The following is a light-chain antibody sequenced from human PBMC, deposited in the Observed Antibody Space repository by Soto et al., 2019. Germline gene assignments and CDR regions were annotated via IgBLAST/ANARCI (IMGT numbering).Light chain of an antibody. Sequence: DIQMTQSPSSLSASVGDRVTITCRASQSISSYLNWYQQKPGKAPKLLIYAASSLQSGVPSRFSGSGSGTYFTLTISSLQPEDIATYYCQQSYSTPFFGPGTKVDIK. CDR2: AAS. J-gene: IGKJ3*01. V-gene: IGKV1-39*01. CDR3: QQSYSTPF. CDR1: QSISSY.